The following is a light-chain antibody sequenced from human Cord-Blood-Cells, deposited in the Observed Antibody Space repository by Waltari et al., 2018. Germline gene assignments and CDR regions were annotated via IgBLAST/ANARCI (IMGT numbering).Light chain of an antibody. J-gene: IGKJ2*03. Sequence: ETVLTQTPRALTLSRRERPTLPCRASQCVRSSYLSWEQQKTGQAPRLLIYGAFSRATGIPDRVSGSGSWTGFTLTISRLEPEGFAVYYCPTDGSSLYSFGQGTKLEIK. CDR1: QCVRSSY. CDR3: PTDGSSLYS. CDR2: GAF. V-gene: IGKV3-20*01.